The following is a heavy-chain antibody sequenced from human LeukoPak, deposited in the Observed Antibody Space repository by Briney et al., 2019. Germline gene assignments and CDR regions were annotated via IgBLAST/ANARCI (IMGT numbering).Heavy chain of an antibody. D-gene: IGHD5-12*01. CDR2: INHSGST. J-gene: IGHJ3*02. V-gene: IGHV4-34*01. CDR1: GGSFSGYY. Sequence: PSETLSLTCAVYGGSFSGYYWSWIRQPPGKGLEWIGEINHSGSTNYNPSLKSRVTISVDTSKNQFSLKQSSVTAADTAVYYCARGDIGRALDIWGQGTMVTVSS. CDR3: ARGDIGRALDI.